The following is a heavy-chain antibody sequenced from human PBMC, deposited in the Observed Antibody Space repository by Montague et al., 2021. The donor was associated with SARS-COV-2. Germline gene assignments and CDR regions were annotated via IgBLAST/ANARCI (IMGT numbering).Heavy chain of an antibody. CDR3: ARTTTRMLYPENAFDI. CDR1: GDGVSSNTAT. D-gene: IGHD2-15*01. Sequence: SAISGDGVSSNTATWNWIRQSPSRGLEWLGRTYYRSKWYHDYAISLKSRITINPDTSKNQFSLQLSSVAPEDTAVFYCARTTTRMLYPENAFDIWGQGTMVTVSS. J-gene: IGHJ3*02. V-gene: IGHV6-1*01. CDR2: TYYRSKWYH.